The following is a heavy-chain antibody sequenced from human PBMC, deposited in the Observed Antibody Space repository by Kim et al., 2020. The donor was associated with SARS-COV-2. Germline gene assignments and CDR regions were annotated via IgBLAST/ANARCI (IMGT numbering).Heavy chain of an antibody. CDR3: AALDSVQVPGGI. D-gene: IGHD3-10*01. Sequence: GGSLRLSCAVSGFSSRNHWMSWVRQAPGKGLEWVAMKKRDGSEEHYVDSVKGRFTMSRDNANNSLYPQMNSLRIEDTAIYYCAALDSVQVPGGIWGQGTLVTVSS. J-gene: IGHJ4*02. CDR1: GFSSRNHW. CDR2: KKRDGSEE. V-gene: IGHV3-7*01.